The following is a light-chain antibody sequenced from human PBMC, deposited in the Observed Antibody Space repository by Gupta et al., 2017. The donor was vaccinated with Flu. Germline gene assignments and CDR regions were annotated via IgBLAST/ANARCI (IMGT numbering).Light chain of an antibody. CDR3: HQEYDVPFT. Sequence: SLGERATSNCKASQSGRYDSREKDYLSWYQQKPGQPPKLLISWATTRESAVTDRFSGSGSATDFTLTIVSLQAEDVAVYYCHQEYDVPFTFGWGTKVEIK. CDR1: QSGRYDSREKDY. CDR2: WAT. J-gene: IGKJ4*01. V-gene: IGKV4-1*01.